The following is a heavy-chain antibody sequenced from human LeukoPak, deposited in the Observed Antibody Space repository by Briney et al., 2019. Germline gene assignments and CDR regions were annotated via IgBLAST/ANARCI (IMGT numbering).Heavy chain of an antibody. CDR2: IYSGGST. CDR3: ARDPDYDSSGYYFR. Sequence: GGSLRLSCAASGFTVSSNYMSRVRQAPGKGLEWVSVIYSGGSTYYADSVKGRFTISRDNSKNTLYLQMNSLRAEDTAVYYCARDPDYDSSGYYFRWGQGTLVTVSS. CDR1: GFTVSSNY. D-gene: IGHD3-22*01. J-gene: IGHJ4*02. V-gene: IGHV3-53*01.